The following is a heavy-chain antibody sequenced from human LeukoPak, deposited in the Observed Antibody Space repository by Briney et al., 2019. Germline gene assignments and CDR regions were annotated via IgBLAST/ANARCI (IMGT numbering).Heavy chain of an antibody. J-gene: IGHJ6*02. CDR1: GYSFSSYW. V-gene: IGHV5-51*01. D-gene: IGHD4-11*01. CDR2: IYPGDSDI. Sequence: GESLKISCKGSGYSFSSYWIGWVRQMPGKGLEWMGIIYPGDSDIRYSPSFQGQVTISADKSVSTAYLQWSSLKASDTAMYYCARSTTVSNYYYYYNGMDVWGQGTTVTVSS. CDR3: ARSTTVSNYYYYYNGMDV.